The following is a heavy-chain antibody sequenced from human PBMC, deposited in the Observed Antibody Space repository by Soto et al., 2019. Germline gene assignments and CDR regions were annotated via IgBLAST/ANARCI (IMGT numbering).Heavy chain of an antibody. Sequence: QVHLVQSGAEVKKPGSSVKVSCKVSGGTFDTYAISWVRQAPGQGLEWMGGIIPVFRAPDYAQKFQGRVTITPGGSGRTGHLEPTGLRFEATAVYYRGGDKGPAQLGGYYFSMTGGWGQGTSVTVSS. V-gene: IGHV1-69*05. D-gene: IGHD3-22*01. CDR1: GGTFDTYA. CDR3: GGDKGPAQLGGYYFSMTGG. CDR2: IIPVFRAP. J-gene: IGHJ6*02.